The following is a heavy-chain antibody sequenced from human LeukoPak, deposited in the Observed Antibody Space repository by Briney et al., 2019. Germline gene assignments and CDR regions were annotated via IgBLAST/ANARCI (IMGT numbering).Heavy chain of an antibody. Sequence: GGSLRLSCAASGFTFSSYSINWVRQAPGKGLEWVSSISRSSSYIYYADSVKGRFTISRDNAKNSLYLQMNSLRAEDTAVYYCARGGGYSGYGAYYFDYWGQGTLVTVSS. V-gene: IGHV3-21*01. CDR3: ARGGGYSGYGAYYFDY. CDR1: GFTFSSYS. D-gene: IGHD5-12*01. J-gene: IGHJ4*02. CDR2: ISRSSSYI.